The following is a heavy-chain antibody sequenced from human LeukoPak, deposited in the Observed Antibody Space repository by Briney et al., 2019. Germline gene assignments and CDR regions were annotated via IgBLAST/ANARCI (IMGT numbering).Heavy chain of an antibody. D-gene: IGHD5-18*01. CDR2: IYPGDSDT. CDR1: GYSFTSYW. Sequence: GESLKISCKGSGYSFTSYWIGSVRQMPGKGLEWMGIIYPGDSDTRYSPPFQGQVTISADKSISTAYLQWSSLKASDTAMYYCARHGRGGYSYGYVAYWGQGTLVTVSS. J-gene: IGHJ4*02. CDR3: ARHGRGGYSYGYVAY. V-gene: IGHV5-51*01.